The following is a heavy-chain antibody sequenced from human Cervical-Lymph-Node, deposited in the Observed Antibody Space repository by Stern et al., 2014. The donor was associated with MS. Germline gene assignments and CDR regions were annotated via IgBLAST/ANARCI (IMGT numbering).Heavy chain of an antibody. J-gene: IGHJ4*02. Sequence: VQLVESGAEVQKPGSSVKVSCRASGGTFSSSDISWVRQAPGQGLEWMGGIIPIIGPANYAQKYQGRVTITADESTSTAYMELSSLRSEDTAIYYCALGGFGHYFEYWGQGTLVTVSS. CDR2: IIPIIGPA. CDR3: ALGGFGHYFEY. V-gene: IGHV1-69*01. CDR1: GGTFSSSD. D-gene: IGHD3-10*01.